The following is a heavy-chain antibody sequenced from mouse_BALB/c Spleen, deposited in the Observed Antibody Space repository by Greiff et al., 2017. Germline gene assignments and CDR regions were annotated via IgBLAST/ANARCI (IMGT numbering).Heavy chain of an antibody. J-gene: IGHJ4*01. CDR1: GYTFTSYY. CDR3: ARWGDY. CDR2: IYPGNVNT. V-gene: IGHV1S56*01. Sequence: QVQLKESGPELVKPGASVRISCKASGYTFTSYYIHWVKQRPGQGLEWIGWIYPGNVNTKYNEKFKGKATLTADKSSSTAYMQLSSLTSEDSAVYFCARWGDYWGQGTSVTVSS.